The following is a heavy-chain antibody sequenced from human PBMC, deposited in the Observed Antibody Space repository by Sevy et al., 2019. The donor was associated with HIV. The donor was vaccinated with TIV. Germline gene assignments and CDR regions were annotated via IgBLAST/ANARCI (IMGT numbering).Heavy chain of an antibody. J-gene: IGHJ6*02. CDR2: ISGKGGST. CDR1: GFTFSGYA. V-gene: IGHV3-23*01. CDR3: AKTINSGGGVVPAANYYYYGMDV. Sequence: GGSLRLSCAASGFTFSGYAMSWVRQAPGKGLEWVSAISGKGGSTHYADSVEGRFTISRDNSRNTLYLQMNSLRAEDTAVYYYAKTINSGGGVVPAANYYYYGMDVWGQGTTVTVSS. D-gene: IGHD2-2*01.